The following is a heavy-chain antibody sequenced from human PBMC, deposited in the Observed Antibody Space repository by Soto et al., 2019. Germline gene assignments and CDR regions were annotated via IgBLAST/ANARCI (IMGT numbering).Heavy chain of an antibody. J-gene: IGHJ3*02. CDR1: GFTFRTYA. CDR3: AKVYDFWSAHHDSFDI. V-gene: IGHV3-23*01. D-gene: IGHD3-3*01. CDR2: VSGNGVDT. Sequence: EVQLLESGGGLVQPGGSLRLSCAASGFTFRTYAMTWVRQAPGKGLEWVSGVSGNGVDTYYADSVKGRFTISRDNAKNTVYLQMNSLRAEDTAVYYCAKVYDFWSAHHDSFDIWGQGTAVTVSS.